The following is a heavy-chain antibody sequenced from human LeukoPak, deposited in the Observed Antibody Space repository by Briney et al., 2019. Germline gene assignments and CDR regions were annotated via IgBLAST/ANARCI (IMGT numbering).Heavy chain of an antibody. CDR1: GFTFSDYY. CDR2: ISSSGSTI. V-gene: IGHV3-11*01. J-gene: IGHJ4*02. Sequence: GGSLRLSCAASGFTFSDYYMSWIRQAPGKGLEWVSYISSSGSTIYYADSVKGRFTISRDNAKNSLYLQMNSLRAEDTAVYYCASQAVAAYYFDYWGQGTLVTVSS. D-gene: IGHD6-19*01. CDR3: ASQAVAAYYFDY.